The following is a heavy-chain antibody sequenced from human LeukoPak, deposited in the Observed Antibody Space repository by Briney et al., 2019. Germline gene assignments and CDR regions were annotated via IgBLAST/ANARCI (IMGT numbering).Heavy chain of an antibody. Sequence: GASVKVSCKASGYTFTSYGISWVRQAPGQGLEWKGWISAYNGNTNYAQKLQGRVTMTTDTSTSTAYMELRSLRSDDTAVYYCARDPLGIYGSGSYYNYLRFDPWGQGTLVTVSS. V-gene: IGHV1-18*01. J-gene: IGHJ5*02. D-gene: IGHD3-10*01. CDR1: GYTFTSYG. CDR3: ARDPLGIYGSGSYYNYLRFDP. CDR2: ISAYNGNT.